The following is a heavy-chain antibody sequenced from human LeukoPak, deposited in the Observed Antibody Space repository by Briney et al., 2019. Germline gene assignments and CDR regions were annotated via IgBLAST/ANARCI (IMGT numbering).Heavy chain of an antibody. CDR1: GASITYYH. Sequence: SETLSLTCSVSGASITYYHWGWIRQSPGRGLEWIGYILNSGTTNYNPSLKSRVTIPVDASKNQFSLRLSSVTAADTALYYCVKVGTGTVDYWGQGTLVTVSS. D-gene: IGHD1-1*01. CDR3: VKVGTGTVDY. CDR2: ILNSGTT. J-gene: IGHJ4*02. V-gene: IGHV4-59*01.